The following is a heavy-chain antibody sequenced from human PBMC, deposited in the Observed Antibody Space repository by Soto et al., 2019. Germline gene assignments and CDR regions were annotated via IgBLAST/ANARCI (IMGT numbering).Heavy chain of an antibody. J-gene: IGHJ3*02. CDR2: ISGSGFST. CDR1: GFTFGSYA. D-gene: IGHD5-18*01. Sequence: GGSLRLSCEASGFTFGSYAMTWVRQAPGKGLQWVSTISGSGFSTYYADSVKGRFTISRDNSKNTLYLQINSSGADDTAVYYCAKDRNYSNWSLDIWGQGTMVTVSS. CDR3: AKDRNYSNWSLDI. V-gene: IGHV3-23*01.